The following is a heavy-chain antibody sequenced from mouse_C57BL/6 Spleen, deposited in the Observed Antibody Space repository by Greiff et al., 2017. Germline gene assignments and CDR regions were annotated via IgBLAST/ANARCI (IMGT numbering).Heavy chain of an antibody. Sequence: VQLQQPGAELVKPGASVKLSCKASGYTFTSYWMHWVKQRPGQGLEWIGMIHPNSGSTNYNEKFKSKATLTVDKASSTAYMQLSSLTSEDSAVYYCASSEGLRDWFAYWGQGTLVTVSA. V-gene: IGHV1-64*01. D-gene: IGHD2-4*01. CDR2: IHPNSGST. J-gene: IGHJ3*01. CDR3: ASSEGLRDWFAY. CDR1: GYTFTSYW.